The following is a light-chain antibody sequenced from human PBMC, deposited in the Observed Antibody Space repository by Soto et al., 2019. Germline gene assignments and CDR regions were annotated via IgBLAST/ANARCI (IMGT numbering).Light chain of an antibody. CDR1: QSVSSN. CDR3: QQYKNWPIT. Sequence: EIILTQSPDTLSVSPGEIATLSFRASQSVSSNLAWYQQKPGQAPRLLIYGASTMATGIPARFRGSGSGTEFTLTISSLQSEDFEVYYCQQYKNWPITFGQGTRLEIK. CDR2: GAS. V-gene: IGKV3D-15*01. J-gene: IGKJ5*01.